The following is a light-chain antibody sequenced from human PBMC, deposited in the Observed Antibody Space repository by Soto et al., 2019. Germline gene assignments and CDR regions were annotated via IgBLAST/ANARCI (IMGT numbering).Light chain of an antibody. V-gene: IGKV3D-15*01. CDR3: QQYADWPRT. CDR2: GSS. Sequence: EIVLTQSPATLSVSPGEGATLSCRASQSVSSDLAWYQHRPGQAPRLLISGSSTRATDIPDRFRGSGSGTVFHLTISSLQSEDFAVYYCQQYADWPRTFGQGTKVEIK. CDR1: QSVSSD. J-gene: IGKJ1*01.